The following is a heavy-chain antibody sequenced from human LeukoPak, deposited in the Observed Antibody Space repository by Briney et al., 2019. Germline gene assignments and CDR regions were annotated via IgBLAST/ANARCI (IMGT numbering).Heavy chain of an antibody. CDR2: INHSGST. Sequence: SGTLSLTCAVYGGSFSGYYWSWIRQPPGKGLEWIGEINHSGSTNYNPSLKSRVTISVDTSKNQFSLKLSSVTAADTAVYYCARGRRYYYDSSGYPYFDYWGQGTLVTVSS. CDR3: ARGRRYYYDSSGYPYFDY. CDR1: GGSFSGYY. D-gene: IGHD3-22*01. V-gene: IGHV4-34*01. J-gene: IGHJ4*02.